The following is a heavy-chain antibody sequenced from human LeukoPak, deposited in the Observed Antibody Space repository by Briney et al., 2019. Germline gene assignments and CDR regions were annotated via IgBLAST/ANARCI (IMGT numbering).Heavy chain of an antibody. J-gene: IGHJ6*03. V-gene: IGHV3-23*01. D-gene: IGHD3-9*01. CDR2: ISGSGGTT. CDR3: AKQGRDWLRDYYYYMDV. CDR1: GFTFSSYG. Sequence: PGGTLRLSCAASGFTFSSYGMSWVRQAPGQGLECVSGISGSGGTTYYADSVKGRFTISRDNSKNTLYLQMNSLRAEDTAVYYCAKQGRDWLRDYYYYMDVWGKGTTVTISS.